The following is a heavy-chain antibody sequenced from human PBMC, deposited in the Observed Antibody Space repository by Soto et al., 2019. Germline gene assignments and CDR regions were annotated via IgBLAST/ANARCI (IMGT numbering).Heavy chain of an antibody. J-gene: IGHJ5*02. Sequence: XGSLRLSCAASGFTVSSYAMSWVRQAPGKGLEWVSAISGSNKYYADSVKGRFTISRDNSKNTLYLQMNSLRAEDTAVYYCAKGPYGGNFDPWGQGTLVTVSS. CDR3: AKGPYGGNFDP. CDR1: GFTVSSYA. D-gene: IGHD4-17*01. CDR2: ISGSNK. V-gene: IGHV3-23*05.